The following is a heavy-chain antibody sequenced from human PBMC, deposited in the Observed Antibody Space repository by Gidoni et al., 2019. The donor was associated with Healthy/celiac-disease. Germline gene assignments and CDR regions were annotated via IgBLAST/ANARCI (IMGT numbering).Heavy chain of an antibody. J-gene: IGHJ4*02. CDR1: GGSFSGYY. D-gene: IGHD4-4*01. CDR2: INHSGST. Sequence: QVQLQQWGDGLLKPSETLSLTCAVYGGSFSGYYWSWIRQPPGKGLEWIGEINHSGSTNYNPSLKSRVTISVDTSKNQFSLKLSSVTAADTAVYYCARGGGQSNTFDYWGQGTLVTVSS. CDR3: ARGGGQSNTFDY. V-gene: IGHV4-34*01.